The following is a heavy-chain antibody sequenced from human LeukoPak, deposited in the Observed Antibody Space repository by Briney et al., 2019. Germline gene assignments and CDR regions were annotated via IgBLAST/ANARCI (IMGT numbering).Heavy chain of an antibody. CDR3: ALNRGSGWYFHY. CDR1: GFTFSSYW. Sequence: PGGSLRLSCAASGFTFSSYWMRWVRQAPGKGLVWVSRINSDGSSTSYADSVEGRFTISRDNAKNTLYLQMNSLRAEDTAVYYCALNRGSGWYFHYWGQGTLVTVSS. V-gene: IGHV3-74*01. D-gene: IGHD6-19*01. J-gene: IGHJ4*02. CDR2: INSDGSST.